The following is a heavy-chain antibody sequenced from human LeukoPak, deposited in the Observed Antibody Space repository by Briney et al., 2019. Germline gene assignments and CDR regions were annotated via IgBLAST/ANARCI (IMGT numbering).Heavy chain of an antibody. CDR2: IYHSGST. CDR1: GGSISSGGYS. J-gene: IGHJ4*02. V-gene: IGHV4-30-2*01. Sequence: SETLSLTCAVSGGSISSGGYSWSWIRQPPGKGLEWIGYIYHSGSTYYNPSLKSRATISVDRSKNQFSLKLSSVTAADTAVYYCARLSGYSGYDYFDYWGQGTLVTVSS. D-gene: IGHD5-12*01. CDR3: ARLSGYSGYDYFDY.